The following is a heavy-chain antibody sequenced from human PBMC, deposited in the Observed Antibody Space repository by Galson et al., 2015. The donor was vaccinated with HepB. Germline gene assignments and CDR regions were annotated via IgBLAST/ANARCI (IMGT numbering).Heavy chain of an antibody. V-gene: IGHV3-23*01. CDR2: ISGTGGGT. D-gene: IGHD3-22*01. Sequence: SLRLSCAASGFTFSSYAMTWVRQAPGKGLEWVSGISGTGGGTDYADSVKGRFTISRDNSKNTLYLQMNSLRAEDTAVYYCAKNDYDSRRANFEYWGQGTLVTVSS. CDR1: GFTFSSYA. J-gene: IGHJ4*02. CDR3: AKNDYDSRRANFEY.